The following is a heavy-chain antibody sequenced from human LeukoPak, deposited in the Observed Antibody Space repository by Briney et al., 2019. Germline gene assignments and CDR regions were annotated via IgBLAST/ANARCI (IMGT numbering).Heavy chain of an antibody. J-gene: IGHJ5*02. Sequence: SGGSLRLSCAASGFTFSNYDMHWVRQAPGKGLEWVAVIWFDGSNKFYADSVKGRFTISRDNSKNTFYLQMNSLRAEDTAAYYCAKGGYCSSSSCYYGWFEPWGQGTLVTVSS. CDR1: GFTFSNYD. CDR3: AKGGYCSSSSCYYGWFEP. CDR2: IWFDGSNK. D-gene: IGHD2-2*01. V-gene: IGHV3-33*06.